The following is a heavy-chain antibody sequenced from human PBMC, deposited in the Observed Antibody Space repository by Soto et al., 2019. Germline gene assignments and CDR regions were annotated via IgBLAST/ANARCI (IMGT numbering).Heavy chain of an antibody. CDR2: IIPIFGST. V-gene: IGHV1-69*12. J-gene: IGHJ6*02. CDR3: ARGGLRFLDCAMDV. D-gene: IGHD3-3*01. CDR1: GGTFSSYA. Sequence: QVQLVQSGAEVKKPGSSVKVSCKASGGTFSSYAISWVRQAPGQGLEWMGGIIPIFGSTKYAQKFQGRVTITADESTSTAYMELSSLRSEDTAVYYCARGGLRFLDCAMDVWGQGTTVTVSS.